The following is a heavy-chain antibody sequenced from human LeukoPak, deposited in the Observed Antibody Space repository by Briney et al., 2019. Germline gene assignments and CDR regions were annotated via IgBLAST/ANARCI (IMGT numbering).Heavy chain of an antibody. CDR1: GFTFSSYS. CDR2: IYSGGTT. Sequence: GGSLRLSCAASGFTFSSYSMNWVRQAPGKGLEWVSVIYSGGTTYYADSVKGRFTISRDNSKNTLYLQMNSLRAEDTAVYYCAKDLVPRGAFDIWGQGTMVTVSS. J-gene: IGHJ3*02. V-gene: IGHV3-53*01. CDR3: AKDLVPRGAFDI. D-gene: IGHD3-10*01.